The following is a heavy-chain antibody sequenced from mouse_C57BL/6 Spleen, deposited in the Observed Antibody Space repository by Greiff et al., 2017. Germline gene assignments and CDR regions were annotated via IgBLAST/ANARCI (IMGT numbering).Heavy chain of an antibody. CDR3: ADYTAYYAMDY. CDR2: ISSGSSTI. J-gene: IGHJ4*01. CDR1: GFTFSDYG. Sequence: EVQLVESGGGLVKPGGSLKLSCAASGFTFSDYGMHWVRQAPEKGLEWVAYISSGSSTIYYADTVKGRFTISRDNAKNTLFLQMTSLRSEDTAMYYCADYTAYYAMDYWGQGTSVTVSS. D-gene: IGHD2-12*01. V-gene: IGHV5-17*01.